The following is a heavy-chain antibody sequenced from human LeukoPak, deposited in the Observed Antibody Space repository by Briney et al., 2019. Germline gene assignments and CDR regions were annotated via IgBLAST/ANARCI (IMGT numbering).Heavy chain of an antibody. CDR1: GGTFSSYG. Sequence: ASVKVSCKASGGTFSSYGISWVRQAPGQGLEWMGGIIPMFGTTSYAQKFQGRVTITADESTSTAYMELSSLRSEDTAVYYCARETIFDGYFDYWGQGTLVTVSS. CDR2: IIPMFGTT. D-gene: IGHD3-3*01. CDR3: ARETIFDGYFDY. J-gene: IGHJ4*02. V-gene: IGHV1-69*01.